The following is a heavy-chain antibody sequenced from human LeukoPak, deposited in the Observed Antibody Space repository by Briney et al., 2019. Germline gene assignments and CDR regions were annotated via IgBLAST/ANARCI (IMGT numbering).Heavy chain of an antibody. J-gene: IGHJ4*02. D-gene: IGHD6-13*01. V-gene: IGHV3-30*18. Sequence: GRSLRPSCAASEFTFGTYGMRWVRHAPRNGLGWVAAILYDGSNKYYADSVKGRFTISRDNSKLALYLQMNSLRAGDTAVYYCAKGGVRGTAAAYFDYGGEGTLVTVSS. CDR3: AKGGVRGTAAAYFDY. CDR2: ILYDGSNK. CDR1: EFTFGTYG.